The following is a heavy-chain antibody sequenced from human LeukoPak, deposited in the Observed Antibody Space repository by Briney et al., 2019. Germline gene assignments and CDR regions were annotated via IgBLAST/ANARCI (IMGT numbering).Heavy chain of an antibody. CDR3: ARAFSYGDYDC. CDR1: GFTFSSYA. CDR2: ISYDGSNK. J-gene: IGHJ4*02. Sequence: PGGSLRLSCAASGFTFSSYAMSWVRQAPGKGLEWVAVISYDGSNKYYADSVKGRFTISRDNSKNTLYLQMNSLRAEDTAVYYCARAFSYGDYDCWGQGTLVTVSS. D-gene: IGHD4-17*01. V-gene: IGHV3-30-3*01.